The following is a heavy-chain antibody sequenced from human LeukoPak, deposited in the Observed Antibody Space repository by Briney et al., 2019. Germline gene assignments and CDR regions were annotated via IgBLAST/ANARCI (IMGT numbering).Heavy chain of an antibody. V-gene: IGHV3-30*04. CDR1: GFTFSSYA. D-gene: IGHD3-16*02. J-gene: IGHJ3*02. Sequence: GRSLRLSCAASGFTFSSYAMHWVRQAPGKGLEWVAVISYDGSNKYYADSVKGRLTISRDNSKNTLYLQMNSLRAEDTAVYYCAVTESGYDYVWGSYPCDAFDIWGQGTMVTVSS. CDR2: ISYDGSNK. CDR3: AVTESGYDYVWGSYPCDAFDI.